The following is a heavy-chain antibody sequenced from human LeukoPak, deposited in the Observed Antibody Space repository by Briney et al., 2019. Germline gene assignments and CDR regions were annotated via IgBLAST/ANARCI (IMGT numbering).Heavy chain of an antibody. CDR3: AELGITMIGGV. CDR1: KFTFSSYA. V-gene: IGHV3-30*04. CDR2: ISYDGSHK. Sequence: GGSLRLSCAASKFTFSSYAMHWVRQAPGKGLEWVAVISYDGSHKYYADSVKGRFTISRDNAKNSLYLQMNSLRAEDTAVYYCAELGITMIGGVWGKGTTVTISS. J-gene: IGHJ6*04. D-gene: IGHD3-10*02.